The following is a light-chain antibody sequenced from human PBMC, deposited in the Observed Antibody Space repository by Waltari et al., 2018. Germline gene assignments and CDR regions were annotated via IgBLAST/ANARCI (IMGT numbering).Light chain of an antibody. Sequence: DIVMTQSPDSLAVSLGEGATVNCKSSQTVFYSSTNKNYLAWYQQKPGQPPKLLLYWASTLESGVPDRCSGSGSETDFTLTISSLQAEDVAVYYCQQYYSTPPTFGQGTKLEI. CDR3: QQYYSTPPT. CDR2: WAS. CDR1: QTVFYSSTNKNY. J-gene: IGKJ2*01. V-gene: IGKV4-1*01.